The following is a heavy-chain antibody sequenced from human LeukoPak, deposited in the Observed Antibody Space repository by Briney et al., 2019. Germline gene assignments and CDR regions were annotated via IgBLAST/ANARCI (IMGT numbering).Heavy chain of an antibody. CDR2: IIPIFGTA. J-gene: IGHJ1*01. CDR1: GGTFSSYA. Sequence: GASVKVSCKASGGTFSSYAISWVRQAPGQGLEWMGGIIPIFGTANYAQKFQGRVTMTRNTSISTAYMELSNLRSEDTAVYYCVRGRFIAGAGDWGQGTPVTVPS. CDR3: VRGRFIAGAGD. V-gene: IGHV1-69*05. D-gene: IGHD1-26*01.